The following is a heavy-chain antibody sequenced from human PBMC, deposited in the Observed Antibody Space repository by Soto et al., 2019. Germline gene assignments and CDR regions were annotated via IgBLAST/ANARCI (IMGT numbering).Heavy chain of an antibody. Sequence: QLQLQESGPGLVKPSETLSLTCTVSGGSISSSSYYWGWIRQPPGKGLEWIGSIYYSGSTYYNPYLKSRVTISVDTSKNQFSLKLSSVTAADTAVYYCASMGATLYNVGTIDYWGQGTLVTVSS. CDR2: IYYSGST. CDR3: ASMGATLYNVGTIDY. D-gene: IGHD1-26*01. V-gene: IGHV4-39*01. J-gene: IGHJ4*02. CDR1: GGSISSSSYY.